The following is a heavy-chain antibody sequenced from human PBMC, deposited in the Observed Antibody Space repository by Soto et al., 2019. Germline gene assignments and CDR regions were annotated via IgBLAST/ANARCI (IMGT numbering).Heavy chain of an antibody. D-gene: IGHD3-10*01. Sequence: ASVKVSCKASGDTFTTYDINWVRQATGHGLEWMGWINPDSGNIGYAQRFQGRVTMTRDTAIRTAYMEVSSLRSDDTAVYYCARGRASGSYYLLDYWGQGTLVTVSS. CDR1: GDTFTTYD. J-gene: IGHJ4*02. V-gene: IGHV1-8*01. CDR2: INPDSGNI. CDR3: ARGRASGSYYLLDY.